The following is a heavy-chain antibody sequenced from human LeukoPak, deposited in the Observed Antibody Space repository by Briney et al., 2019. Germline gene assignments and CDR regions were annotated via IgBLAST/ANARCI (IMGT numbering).Heavy chain of an antibody. J-gene: IGHJ4*02. Sequence: GASVKVSCKASGGTFSSYAISWVRQAPGQGLEWMGGIIPIFGTANYAQKFQGRVTITTDESTSTAHMELSSLRSEDTAVYYCARVPYYYGSGTPYYFDYWGQGTLVTVSS. CDR3: ARVPYYYGSGTPYYFDY. CDR1: GGTFSSYA. D-gene: IGHD3-10*01. CDR2: IIPIFGTA. V-gene: IGHV1-69*05.